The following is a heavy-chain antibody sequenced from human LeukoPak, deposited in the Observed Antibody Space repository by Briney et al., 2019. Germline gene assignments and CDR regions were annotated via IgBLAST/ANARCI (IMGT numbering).Heavy chain of an antibody. D-gene: IGHD6-19*01. CDR2: IYYSGST. V-gene: IGHV4-31*03. J-gene: IGHJ5*02. Sequence: SQTLSLTCTVSGGSISSGGYYWSWIRQHPGKGLEWIGYIYYSGSTYYNPSLKSRVTISVDTSKNQFSLKLSSVTAADTAVYYCAREHIAVAGTYWFDPWSQGTLVTVSS. CDR3: AREHIAVAGTYWFDP. CDR1: GGSISSGGYY.